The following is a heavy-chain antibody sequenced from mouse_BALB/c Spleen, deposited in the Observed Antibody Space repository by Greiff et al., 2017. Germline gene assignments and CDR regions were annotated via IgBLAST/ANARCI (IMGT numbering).Heavy chain of an antibody. D-gene: IGHD1-1*01. V-gene: IGHV3-2*02. CDR3: ARDYSYAMDY. CDR2: ISYSGST. Sequence: EVQRVESGPGLVKPSQSLSLTCTVTGYSITSDYAWNWIRQFPGNKLEWMGYISYSGSTSYNPSLKSRISITRDTSKNQFFLQLNSVTTEDTATYYCARDYSYAMDYWGQGTSVTVSS. J-gene: IGHJ4*01. CDR1: GYSITSDYA.